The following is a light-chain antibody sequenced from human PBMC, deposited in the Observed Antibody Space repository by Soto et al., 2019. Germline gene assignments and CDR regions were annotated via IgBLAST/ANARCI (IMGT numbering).Light chain of an antibody. CDR3: CSYTSSSTHV. CDR2: DVN. Sequence: QCALTQPASVSGSPGQSITISCTGTSRDVGGYNFVSWYQQHPGKVPKLMIFDVNRRPSGVSDRFSGSKSGNAASLTISGLQADDEGDYYCCSYTSSSTHVFGSGTKLTVL. V-gene: IGLV2-14*03. CDR1: SRDVGGYNF. J-gene: IGLJ1*01.